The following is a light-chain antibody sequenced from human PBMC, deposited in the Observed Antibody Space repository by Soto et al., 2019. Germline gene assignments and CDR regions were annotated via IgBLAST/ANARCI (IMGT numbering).Light chain of an antibody. CDR1: QSINRY. CDR2: AAS. V-gene: IGKV1-39*01. Sequence: IQMTQSPSSLSASVGDRVTITCRASQSINRYLAWYQQKPGEAPKLLIYAASTLQSGVPSRFSGSGSGTDFTLTITSLQPEDFGTYYCHQTYSTPQTFGQGTKVDIK. J-gene: IGKJ1*01. CDR3: HQTYSTPQT.